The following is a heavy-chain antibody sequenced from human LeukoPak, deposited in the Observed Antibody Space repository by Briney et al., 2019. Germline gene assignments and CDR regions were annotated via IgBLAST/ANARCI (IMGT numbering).Heavy chain of an antibody. D-gene: IGHD6-19*01. CDR1: GFTFSSYA. CDR2: ISGSGGST. V-gene: IGHV3-23*01. Sequence: GGSLRLSCAASGFTFSSYAMSWVRQAPGKGLEWVSAISGSGGSTYYADSVKGRFTISRDNSKNTLYLQMNSLRAEDTALYYCAKDGVGSSGPFSYWGQGTLVTVSS. CDR3: AKDGVGSSGPFSY. J-gene: IGHJ4*02.